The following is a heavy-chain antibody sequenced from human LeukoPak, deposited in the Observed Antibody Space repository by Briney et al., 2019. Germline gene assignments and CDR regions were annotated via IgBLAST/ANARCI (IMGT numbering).Heavy chain of an antibody. V-gene: IGHV3-23*01. CDR2: ISGDGGST. D-gene: IGHD2-2*01. CDR1: GFTFSTYA. J-gene: IGHJ4*02. CDR3: AKRPDCSTTNCFRFEY. Sequence: PGGSLRLSCAASGFTFSTYAMSWVRQAPGQGLEWVSSISGDGGSTYYAESVKGLFTISRDNSKNTLYLQMNSLRAEDTAVYYCAKRPDCSTTNCFRFEYWGQGTLVTVSS.